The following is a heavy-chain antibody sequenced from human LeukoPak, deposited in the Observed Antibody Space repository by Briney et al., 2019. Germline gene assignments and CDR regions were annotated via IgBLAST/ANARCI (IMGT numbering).Heavy chain of an antibody. D-gene: IGHD6-13*01. V-gene: IGHV5-51*01. CDR3: ARSSPNYYYYYYMDV. Sequence: GESLKISCKGSGYSFTSYWIGWVRQMPGKGLEWMGIIYPGDSDTRYSPSFQGQVTISADKSISTAYLQWSSLKASDTAMYYCARSSPNYYYYYYMDVWGKGTTVTVSS. CDR1: GYSFTSYW. CDR2: IYPGDSDT. J-gene: IGHJ6*03.